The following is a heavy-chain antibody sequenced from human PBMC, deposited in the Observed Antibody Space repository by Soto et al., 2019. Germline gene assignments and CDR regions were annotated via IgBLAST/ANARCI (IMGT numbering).Heavy chain of an antibody. V-gene: IGHV3-13*05. CDR2: IGSAGDP. CDR1: GFTFSSSD. D-gene: IGHD6-13*01. J-gene: IGHJ4*02. CDR3: ARWNWQQQAFDY. Sequence: GGSLRLSCADSGFTFSSSDMHWVRLATGKGLEWVSGIGSAGDPYYAGAVKGRFTISRENAKNSLYLQMNSLRAGDTAVYYCARWNWQQQAFDYWGQGTLVTVSS.